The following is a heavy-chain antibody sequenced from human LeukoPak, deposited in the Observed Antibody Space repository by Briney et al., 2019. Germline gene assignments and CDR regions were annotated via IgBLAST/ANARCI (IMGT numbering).Heavy chain of an antibody. Sequence: ASVKVSCKASGYTFTSYDINWVRQVTGQGLEWMGWMNPNSGNTGYAQKFQGRVTMTRDTSISTAYMELSRLRSDDTAVYYCAREGDIVVVVAAARHAFDIWGQGTMVTVSS. CDR3: AREGDIVVVVAAARHAFDI. D-gene: IGHD2-15*01. CDR1: GYTFTSYD. J-gene: IGHJ3*02. V-gene: IGHV1-8*02. CDR2: MNPNSGNT.